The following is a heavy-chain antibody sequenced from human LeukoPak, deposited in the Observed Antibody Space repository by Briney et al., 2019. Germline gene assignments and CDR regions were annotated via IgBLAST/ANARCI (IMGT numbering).Heavy chain of an antibody. V-gene: IGHV4-38-2*02. CDR1: GYSISSGYY. J-gene: IGHJ5*02. D-gene: IGHD5-24*01. CDR3: ARDLSRDGCNR. Sequence: SETLSLTCTVSGYSISSGYYWGWIRQPPGKGLEWIGSIYHSGSTYYNPSLKSRVTISLDTSKNQFSLKLSSVTAADTAMYYCARDLSRDGCNRWGQGTLVTVST. CDR2: IYHSGST.